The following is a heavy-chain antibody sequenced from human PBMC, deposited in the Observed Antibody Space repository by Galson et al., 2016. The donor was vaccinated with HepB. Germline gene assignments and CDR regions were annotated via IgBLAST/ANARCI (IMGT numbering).Heavy chain of an antibody. CDR3: ARAAMGWFFDWFDP. J-gene: IGHJ5*02. D-gene: IGHD3/OR15-3a*01. V-gene: IGHV3-7*03. CDR2: IKQDGSEK. Sequence: SLRLSCAASGFIFSTYWMSWVRQAPGRGLEWVANIKQDGSEKYYVDSVKGRFTISREHAKNSLYLEMNSLRAEDTAVYYCARAAMGWFFDWFDPWGQGTLVTVSS. CDR1: GFIFSTYW.